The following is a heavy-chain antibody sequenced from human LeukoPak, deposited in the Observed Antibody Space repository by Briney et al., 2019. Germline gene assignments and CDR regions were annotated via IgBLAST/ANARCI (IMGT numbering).Heavy chain of an antibody. V-gene: IGHV4-39*01. CDR2: IYYSGRT. D-gene: IGHD3-16*01. CDR1: GGYISTSNYY. CDR3: ARFFYYDASLPPY. J-gene: IGHJ4*02. Sequence: SETLSLTCSVSGGYISTSNYYWGWIRQPPGKGLEWIGTIYYSGRTYYNPSLQSRVTISLDTSQNQLSLQVRSVTVVDPAVYYCARFFYYDASLPPYWGQGTLVTVSS.